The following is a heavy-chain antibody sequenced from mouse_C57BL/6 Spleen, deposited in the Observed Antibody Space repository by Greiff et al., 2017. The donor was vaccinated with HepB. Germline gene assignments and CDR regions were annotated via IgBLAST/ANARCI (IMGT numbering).Heavy chain of an antibody. D-gene: IGHD2-2*01. CDR2: IDPSDSYT. CDR1: GYTFTSYW. Sequence: QVQLQQPGAELVKPGASVKLSCKASGYTFTSYWMQWVKQRPGQGLEWIGEIDPSDSYTNYKQKFKGKATLTVDTSSSTAYMQLSSLTSEDSAVYYCARRVVTTARYFDVWGTGTTVTVSS. V-gene: IGHV1-50*01. CDR3: ARRVVTTARYFDV. J-gene: IGHJ1*03.